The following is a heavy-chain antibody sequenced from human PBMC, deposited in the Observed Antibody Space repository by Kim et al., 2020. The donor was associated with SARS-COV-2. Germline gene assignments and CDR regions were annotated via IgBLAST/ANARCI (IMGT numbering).Heavy chain of an antibody. CDR1: GFTFTGYV. Sequence: GGSLRLSCTTSGFTFTGYVMSWVRQAPGKGLEWVSSIDGSDGTTYYVDSVKGRFTISRDNSKNTLYLQMNRLRADDTAVYYCMKGGWGWIWDHWGQGTRVTVSS. CDR2: IDGSDGTT. CDR3: MKGGWGWIWDH. D-gene: IGHD2-2*03. J-gene: IGHJ4*02. V-gene: IGHV3-23*01.